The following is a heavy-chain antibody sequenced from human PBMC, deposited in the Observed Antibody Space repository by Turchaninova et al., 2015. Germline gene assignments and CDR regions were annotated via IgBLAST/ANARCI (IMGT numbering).Heavy chain of an antibody. J-gene: IGHJ4*02. CDR1: GFTFRSYA. Sequence: QVQLVESGGGVVQPGRSVRLSCAASGFTFRSYAMHWVRPAPGKGRELVAVKSYDGSNKHYADPVKVRFTISRDNPKNTLYLQMNSLRAEDTAVYYCARDRKPSTYYFDYWGQGTLVTVSS. D-gene: IGHD2-2*01. CDR2: KSYDGSNK. CDR3: ARDRKPSTYYFDY. V-gene: IGHV3-30-3*01.